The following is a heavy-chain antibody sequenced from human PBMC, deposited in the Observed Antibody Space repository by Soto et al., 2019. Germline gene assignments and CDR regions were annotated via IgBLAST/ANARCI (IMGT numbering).Heavy chain of an antibody. V-gene: IGHV4-31*03. CDR1: GGSITSGGYY. CDR3: ARDGPGYSGSDP. D-gene: IGHD5-12*01. J-gene: IGHJ5*02. Sequence: QVQLQESGPGLVKPSQTLSLTCTVSGGSITSGGYYWSWIRQHPGKGLEWIGYIYYSGSTYYNPSLKRRVTISVDTSKNQFSLKLSSVTAADTAVYYCARDGPGYSGSDPWGQGTLVTVSS. CDR2: IYYSGST.